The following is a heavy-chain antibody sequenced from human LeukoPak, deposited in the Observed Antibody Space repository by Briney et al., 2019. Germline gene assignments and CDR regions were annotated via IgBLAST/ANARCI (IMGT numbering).Heavy chain of an antibody. D-gene: IGHD5/OR15-5a*01. V-gene: IGHV4-34*01. CDR1: GGSFSGYY. CDR2: INHSGST. J-gene: IGHJ4*02. CDR3: ASLVYGPYYFDY. Sequence: SETLSLTCAVYGGSFSGYYWSWIRQPPGKGLEWIGEINHSGSTNYNPSLKSRVTISVDTSKNQFSLKLSSVTAADTAVYYCASLVYGPYYFDYWGQGTLVTVSS.